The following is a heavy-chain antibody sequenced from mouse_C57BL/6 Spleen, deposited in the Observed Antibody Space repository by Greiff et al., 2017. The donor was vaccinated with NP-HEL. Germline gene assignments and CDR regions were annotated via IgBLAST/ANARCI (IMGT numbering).Heavy chain of an antibody. CDR1: GYSFTDYN. CDR2: INPNYGTT. CDR3: ARIQLRLYYYAMDY. D-gene: IGHD1-2*01. J-gene: IGHJ4*01. V-gene: IGHV1-39*01. Sequence: VQLQQSGPELVKPGASVKISCKASGYSFTDYNMNWVKQSNGKSLEWIGVINPNYGTTSYNQKFKGKATLTVDQSTSTAYMQLNSRTSEDSAVYYCARIQLRLYYYAMDYWGQGTSVTVSS.